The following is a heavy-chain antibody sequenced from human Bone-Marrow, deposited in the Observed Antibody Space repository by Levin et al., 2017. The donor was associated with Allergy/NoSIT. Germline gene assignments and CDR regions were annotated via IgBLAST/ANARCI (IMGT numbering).Heavy chain of an antibody. CDR1: GGSIRSSTYY. D-gene: IGHD2-2*01. CDR2: IYYDGST. Sequence: SETLSLICTVSGGSIRSSTYYWGWIRQPPGKGLDWIGIIYYDGSTYYNPSLNSRLTISVDTSENQFSLKLSSVTAADTAVYFCAREEVVSGAFDIWGQGTMITVSS. J-gene: IGHJ3*02. CDR3: AREEVVSGAFDI. V-gene: IGHV4-39*02.